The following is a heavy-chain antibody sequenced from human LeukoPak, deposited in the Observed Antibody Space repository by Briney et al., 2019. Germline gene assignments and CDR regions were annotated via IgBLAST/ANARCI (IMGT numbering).Heavy chain of an antibody. CDR2: IYSGGST. D-gene: IGHD3-9*01. Sequence: GGSLRLSCAASGFTVSSNYMSWVRQAPGKGLEWVSAIYSGGSTYYADSVKGRFTISRDNSKNTLYLQMNSLRAEDTAVYYCARALSDYDILTGYSYHFDYWGQGTLVTVSS. V-gene: IGHV3-53*01. J-gene: IGHJ4*02. CDR1: GFTVSSNY. CDR3: ARALSDYDILTGYSYHFDY.